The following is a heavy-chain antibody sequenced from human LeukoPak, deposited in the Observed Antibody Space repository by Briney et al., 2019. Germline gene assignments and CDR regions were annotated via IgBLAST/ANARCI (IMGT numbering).Heavy chain of an antibody. CDR1: GRSISSGGYY. CDR3: ARRLAAAGSDWFDP. Sequence: SDTLSLTCTVSGRSISSGGYYWRWLRQHPGKRLEWVGYIYYSGSTYYNPSLKSRVTISVDTSKHQFSLKLSSVTAADTAVYYCARRLAAAGSDWFDPWGQGTLVTVSS. CDR2: IYYSGST. D-gene: IGHD6-13*01. V-gene: IGHV4-31*03. J-gene: IGHJ5*02.